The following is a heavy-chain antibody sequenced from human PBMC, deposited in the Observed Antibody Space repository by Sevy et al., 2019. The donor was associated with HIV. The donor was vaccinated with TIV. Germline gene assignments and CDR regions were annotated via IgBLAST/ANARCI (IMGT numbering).Heavy chain of an antibody. J-gene: IGHJ6*02. V-gene: IGHV3-30*04. D-gene: IGHD3-3*01. CDR2: ISYDGSNK. CDR3: ARDCAYHDFWSGYYANYYYGMDV. Sequence: GGSLRLSCAASGFTFSSYAMHWVRQAPGKGLEWVAVISYDGSNKYYTDSVKGRFTISRDNSKNTLYLQMNSLRAEDTAVYYCARDCAYHDFWSGYYANYYYGMDVWGQGTTVTVSS. CDR1: GFTFSSYA.